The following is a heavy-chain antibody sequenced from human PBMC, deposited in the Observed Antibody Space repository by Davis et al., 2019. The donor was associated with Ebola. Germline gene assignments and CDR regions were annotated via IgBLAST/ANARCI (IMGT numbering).Heavy chain of an antibody. V-gene: IGHV3-21*04. CDR3: ARTLPILTGYYSYYYYCMDV. Sequence: GESLMISCPASGFTFSSYSMNWVRQAPGKGLDWVSSISSSSSYIYYADSVKGRFTISRDNAKNSLYLQMNSLRSEDTAVYYCARTLPILTGYYSYYYYCMDVWGKGTTVTVSS. CDR2: ISSSSSYI. D-gene: IGHD3-9*01. CDR1: GFTFSSYS. J-gene: IGHJ6*04.